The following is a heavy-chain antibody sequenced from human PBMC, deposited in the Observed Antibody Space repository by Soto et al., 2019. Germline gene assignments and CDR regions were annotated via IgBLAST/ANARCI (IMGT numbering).Heavy chain of an antibody. CDR3: AKDFEGSSPWYFDY. CDR2: ISGSGGST. CDR1: GFTFTSYA. J-gene: IGHJ4*02. D-gene: IGHD3-10*01. Sequence: PGGSLRLSCTASGFTFTSYAMSWVRQAPGKGLEWVSGISGSGGSTHFVDSVKGRFTISRDNSKNTVYLQMNSLRAEDTAVYYCAKDFEGSSPWYFDYWGQGTLVTVSS. V-gene: IGHV3-23*01.